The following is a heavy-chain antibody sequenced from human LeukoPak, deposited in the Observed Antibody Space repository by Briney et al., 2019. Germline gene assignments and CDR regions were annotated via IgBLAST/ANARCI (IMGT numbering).Heavy chain of an antibody. CDR1: GYTLTELS. V-gene: IGHV1-24*01. Sequence: ASVKVSCKVSGYTLTELSMHWVRQAPGKGLEWMGGFDPEDGETIYAQKFQGRVTMTEDTSTSTAYMELRSLRSDDTAVYYCARGKDDILTGYYHTPLDYWGQGTLVTVSS. D-gene: IGHD3-9*01. CDR3: ARGKDDILTGYYHTPLDY. CDR2: FDPEDGET. J-gene: IGHJ4*02.